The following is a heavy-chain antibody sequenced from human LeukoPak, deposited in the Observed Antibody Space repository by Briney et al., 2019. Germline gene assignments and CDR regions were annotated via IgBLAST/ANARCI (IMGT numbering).Heavy chain of an antibody. V-gene: IGHV1-69*05. CDR3: ARGYYDSSGTDY. CDR2: IIPIFGTA. D-gene: IGHD3-22*01. J-gene: IGHJ4*02. Sequence: SVKVSFKASGGTFSSYAISWVRQAPGQGLEWMGRIIPIFGTANYAQKFQGRVTITTDESTSTAYMEVSSLRSEDTAVYYCARGYYDSSGTDYWGQGTLVTVSS. CDR1: GGTFSSYA.